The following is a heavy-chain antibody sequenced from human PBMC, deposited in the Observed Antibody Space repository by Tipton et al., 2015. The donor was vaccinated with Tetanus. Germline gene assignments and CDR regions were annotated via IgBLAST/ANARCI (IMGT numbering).Heavy chain of an antibody. V-gene: IGHV3-7*03. Sequence: SLRLSCAASGFSVANHWMSWVRQAPGKGLEWVANIREDGGETKYGDSVKGRFTISRDNAKNSFYLQMNSLRVEDTAVYYCARDRGEQWTNFYYMDVWGKGRMVIVSS. J-gene: IGHJ6*03. CDR2: IREDGGET. D-gene: IGHD6-19*01. CDR3: ARDRGEQWTNFYYMDV. CDR1: GFSVANHW.